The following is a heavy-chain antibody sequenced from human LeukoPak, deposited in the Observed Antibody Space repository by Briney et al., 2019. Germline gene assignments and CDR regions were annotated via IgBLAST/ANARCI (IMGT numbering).Heavy chain of an antibody. Sequence: ASVKVSCKASGYTFTGYAMNWVRQAPGQGLEWMGWINTNTGNPTYAQGFTGRFVFSLDTSVSTAYLQISSLKAEDTAVYYCARHGYCVSGGSCYSGYYYGMDVWGQGTTVTVSS. V-gene: IGHV7-4-1*02. D-gene: IGHD2-15*01. CDR3: ARHGYCVSGGSCYSGYYYGMDV. J-gene: IGHJ6*02. CDR1: GYTFTGYA. CDR2: INTNTGNP.